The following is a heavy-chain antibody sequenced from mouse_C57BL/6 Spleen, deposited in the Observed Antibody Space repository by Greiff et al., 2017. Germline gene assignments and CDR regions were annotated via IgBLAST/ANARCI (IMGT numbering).Heavy chain of an antibody. V-gene: IGHV1-69*01. D-gene: IGHD2-1*01. CDR1: GYTFTSYW. J-gene: IGHJ4*01. Sequence: QVQLQQPGAELVMPGASVKLSCKASGYTFTSYWMHWVKQRPGQGLEWIGEIDPSDSYTNYNQKFKGKSTLTVDKSSSTAYMQLSSLTSEDSAVYYCARWDGNQGAMDYWGQGTSVTVSS. CDR2: IDPSDSYT. CDR3: ARWDGNQGAMDY.